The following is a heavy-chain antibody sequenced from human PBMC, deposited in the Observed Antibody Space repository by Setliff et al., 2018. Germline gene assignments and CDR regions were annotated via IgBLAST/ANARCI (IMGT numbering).Heavy chain of an antibody. J-gene: IGHJ5*02. CDR2: LIPMFGTP. D-gene: IGHD2-15*01. Sequence: SVKVSCKASGDSFSNYAISWVRQAPGQGLEWMGGLIPMFGTPGYAQKFQDRVTITTDESTSTAYMELNSLTSEDTAVYYCARSPALLGIVYLYPGGKGTRVTVSS. CDR1: GDSFSNYA. CDR3: ARSPALLGIVYLYP. V-gene: IGHV1-69*05.